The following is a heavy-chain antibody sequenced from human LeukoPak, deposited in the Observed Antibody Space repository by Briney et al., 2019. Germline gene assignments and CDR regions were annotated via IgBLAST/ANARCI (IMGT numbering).Heavy chain of an antibody. CDR1: GGSISSGGYS. CDR3: ARAARSIYYYGMDV. J-gene: IGHJ6*04. Sequence: SQTLSLTCAVSGGSISSGGYSWSWIRQPPGKGLEWIGYIYHSGSTYYNTSLKSRVTISVDRSKNQFSLKLSSVTAADTAVYYCARAARSIYYYGMDVWGKGTTVTVSS. V-gene: IGHV4-30-2*01. CDR2: IYHSGST. D-gene: IGHD2-2*01.